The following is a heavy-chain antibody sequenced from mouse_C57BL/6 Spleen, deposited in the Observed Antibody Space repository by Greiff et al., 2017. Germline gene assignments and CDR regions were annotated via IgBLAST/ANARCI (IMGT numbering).Heavy chain of an antibody. CDR2: IDPSDSYT. D-gene: IGHD2-3*01. CDR1: GYTFTSYW. V-gene: IGHV1-59*01. CDR3: ARVYDCYYEDD. J-gene: IGHJ2*01. Sequence: VQLQQPGAELVRPGTSVKLSCKASGYTFTSYWMHWVKQRPGQGLEWIGDIDPSDSYTNYTQKFKGKATLTGDTSSSTAYMQLSSLTSEDAAVYYCARVYDCYYEDDWGQGTTLTVSS.